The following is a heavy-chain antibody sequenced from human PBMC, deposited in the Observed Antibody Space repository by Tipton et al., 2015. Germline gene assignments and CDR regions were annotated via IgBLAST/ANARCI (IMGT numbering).Heavy chain of an antibody. J-gene: IGHJ3*01. CDR3: ANDWLSDCGADCYYDAFDF. Sequence: SLRLSCAASGFIFSNYAMTWVRQAPGKGLEWVAVVSGTRESKYYADSVRGRFAISRENSENTLSLQMNNVRAEDTAVYFCANDWLSDCGADCYYDAFDFWGQGTTVTVSS. CDR2: VSGTRESK. V-gene: IGHV3-23*01. CDR1: GFIFSNYA. D-gene: IGHD2-21*02.